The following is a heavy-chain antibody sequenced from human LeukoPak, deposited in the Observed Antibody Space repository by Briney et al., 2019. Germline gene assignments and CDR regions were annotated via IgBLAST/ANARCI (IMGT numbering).Heavy chain of an antibody. CDR3: ARRSQDFDF. V-gene: IGHV4-34*01. CDR1: GGSFSFYY. Sequence: SETLSLTCAVDGGSFSFYYWSWIRQTPGKGLEWIGEINHSGSSNYNPSLKSRVTISVDASKNQFSLKLNSVTAADTAVYYCARRSQDFDFWGQGILVTV. CDR2: INHSGSS. J-gene: IGHJ4*02.